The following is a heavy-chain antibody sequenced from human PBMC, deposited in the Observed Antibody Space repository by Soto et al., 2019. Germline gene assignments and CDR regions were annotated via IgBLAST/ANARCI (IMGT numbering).Heavy chain of an antibody. V-gene: IGHV4-39*01. CDR1: GGSISSSSYY. J-gene: IGHJ6*02. D-gene: IGHD5-18*01. CDR3: VCIFSGAYSYGFYYYGMDV. CDR2: IFYSGST. Sequence: ASETLSLTCTVSGGSISSSSYYWGWIRQPPGKGLEWIGSIFYSGSTYYNPSLKSRVTISVDTSKNQFSLKLSSVTAADTAMYYCVCIFSGAYSYGFYYYGMDVWGQGTTVTVSS.